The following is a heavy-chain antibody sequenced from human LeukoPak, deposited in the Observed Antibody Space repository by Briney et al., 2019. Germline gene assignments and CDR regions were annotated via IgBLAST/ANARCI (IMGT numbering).Heavy chain of an antibody. CDR2: IIPIFGTA. V-gene: IGHV1-69*06. CDR1: GGTFSSYV. J-gene: IGHJ5*02. CDR3: AREGVVVVAARPYNWFDP. D-gene: IGHD2-15*01. Sequence: SAKVSCKASGGTFSSYVINWVRQAPGQGLEWMGGIIPIFGTANYAQKFQGRVTITADKSTSTAYMELSSLRSEDTAVYYCAREGVVVVAARPYNWFDPWGQGTLVTVSS.